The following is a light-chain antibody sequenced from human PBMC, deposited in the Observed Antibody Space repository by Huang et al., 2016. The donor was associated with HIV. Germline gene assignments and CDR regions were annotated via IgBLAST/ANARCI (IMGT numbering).Light chain of an antibody. V-gene: IGKV1-5*03. CDR1: QNINTW. J-gene: IGKJ2*01. CDR3: QQYNTYLYT. CDR2: RAS. Sequence: DIQMTQSPSTLSASVGDRVTITCRASQNINTWLAWYQQKPGKAPNLLIYRASSLQSGVPSRFTGSGSGTEFTLTITSLQPDDLATYYCQQYNTYLYTFGQGIKLEIK.